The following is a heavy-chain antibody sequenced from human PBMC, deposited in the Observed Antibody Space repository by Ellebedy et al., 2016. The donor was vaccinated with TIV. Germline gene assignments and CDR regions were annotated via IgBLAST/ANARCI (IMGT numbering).Heavy chain of an antibody. CDR3: ARDMAWGNERVNDAFDI. J-gene: IGHJ3*02. D-gene: IGHD7-27*01. CDR2: ISGSTITL. Sequence: GESLKISCTASGFTFTPYAMNWVRQAPGKGLEWISYISGSTITLYYSDSVKGRFTISRENAQNSLYLQLNGLRADDTAVYFCARDMAWGNERVNDAFDIWGHGTLVIVSS. CDR1: GFTFTPYA. V-gene: IGHV3-48*04.